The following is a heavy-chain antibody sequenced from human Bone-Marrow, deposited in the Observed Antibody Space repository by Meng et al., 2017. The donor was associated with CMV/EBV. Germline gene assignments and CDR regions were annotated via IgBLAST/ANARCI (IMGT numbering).Heavy chain of an antibody. CDR2: ISYDGSNK. Sequence: GESLKISCAASGFTFSSYAMHWVRQAPGKGLEWVAVISYDGSNKYYAESVKGRFTISRDNSKNTLYLQMNSRRAKDTAVYYCASNCRSTSCYKPGRVYYCYYGMDVWGQGTTVTVYS. CDR3: ASNCRSTSCYKPGRVYYCYYGMDV. CDR1: GFTFSSYA. V-gene: IGHV3-30*04. D-gene: IGHD2-2*02. J-gene: IGHJ6*01.